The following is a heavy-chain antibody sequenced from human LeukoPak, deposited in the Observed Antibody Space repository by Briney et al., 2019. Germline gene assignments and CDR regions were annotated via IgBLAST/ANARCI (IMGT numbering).Heavy chain of an antibody. Sequence: GGSLRLFCAASGFTFDDYGLSWVRQAPGKGLEWVSTINWNGGSTGYADSVKGRFTISRDNAKNSLYLQMNSLRAEDTALYYCARVSDISVAAYFDYWGQGTLVTVSS. D-gene: IGHD6-19*01. CDR1: GFTFDDYG. J-gene: IGHJ4*02. CDR3: ARVSDISVAAYFDY. CDR2: INWNGGST. V-gene: IGHV3-20*04.